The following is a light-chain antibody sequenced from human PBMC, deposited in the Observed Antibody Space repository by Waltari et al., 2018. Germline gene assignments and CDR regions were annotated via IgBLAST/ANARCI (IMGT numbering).Light chain of an antibody. Sequence: DIVWTQSPATLSLSRGERDNLSCRASQSVNNYLAWYQQKPGQAPRLLIYDTSNRATGIPARFSGSGSGTDFTLTISSLEPEDFAVYYCQQRTNWPLTFGGGTKVEIK. CDR1: QSVNNY. J-gene: IGKJ4*01. CDR3: QQRTNWPLT. CDR2: DTS. V-gene: IGKV3-11*01.